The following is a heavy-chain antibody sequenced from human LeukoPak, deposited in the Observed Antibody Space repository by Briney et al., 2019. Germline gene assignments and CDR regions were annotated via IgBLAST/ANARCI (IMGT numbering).Heavy chain of an antibody. CDR2: LYHPDST. V-gene: IGHV4-38-2*01. CDR1: GYPINNAYY. Sequence: SETLSLTCAVSGYPINNAYYWVWIRQPPGKGLEWIGSLYHPDSTYYNPSLKSRVTMSVDTSTNQFSLKLSFVTAADTAVYYCARKLGYCSSTSCYYWFDPWGQGTLVTVSS. J-gene: IGHJ5*02. CDR3: ARKLGYCSSTSCYYWFDP. D-gene: IGHD2-2*01.